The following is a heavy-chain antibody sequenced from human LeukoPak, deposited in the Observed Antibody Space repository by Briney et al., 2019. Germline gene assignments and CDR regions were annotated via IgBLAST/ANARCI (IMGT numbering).Heavy chain of an antibody. CDR2: ISDDGINK. D-gene: IGHD3-22*01. Sequence: GGSLRLSCAASGFTFSSYVMHWVRQAPGKGLEWVAVISDDGINKYYADSVKGRFTISRDNSKSALFLQLNSLRVEDTAVYYCARGYYYDFSVTPDYWGQGTLVTVSS. CDR3: ARGYYYDFSVTPDY. J-gene: IGHJ4*02. CDR1: GFTFSSYV. V-gene: IGHV3-30-3*01.